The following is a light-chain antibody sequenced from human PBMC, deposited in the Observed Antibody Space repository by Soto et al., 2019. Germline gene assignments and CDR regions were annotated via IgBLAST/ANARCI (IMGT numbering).Light chain of an antibody. J-gene: IGKJ3*01. CDR3: QQYDSYPFT. V-gene: IGKV1-16*02. CDR2: GAS. CDR1: QAISSY. Sequence: DIQMTQSPSSLSASVGDRVTITCRASQAISSYLAWFQQKPGKAPKSLIYGASFLQSGVTSKFSGSGSGTDFTLTISNLQPEDFATYYCQQYDSYPFTFGPGTKVDIK.